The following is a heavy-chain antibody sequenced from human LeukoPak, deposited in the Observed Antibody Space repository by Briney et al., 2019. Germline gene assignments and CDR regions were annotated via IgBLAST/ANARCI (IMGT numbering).Heavy chain of an antibody. V-gene: IGHV6-1*01. CDR2: TYYRSQWYS. Sequence: SQTLSLTCAISGDSVSSNTADWNRIRQSPSRGLEWLGRTYYRSQWYSDYAVSVKSRITINPDTSKNQFSLQLNSVTPEDTAVYYCARSSKAALDYWGQGTQVTVSS. CDR3: ARSSKAALDY. CDR1: GDSVSSNTAD. D-gene: IGHD6-6*01. J-gene: IGHJ4*02.